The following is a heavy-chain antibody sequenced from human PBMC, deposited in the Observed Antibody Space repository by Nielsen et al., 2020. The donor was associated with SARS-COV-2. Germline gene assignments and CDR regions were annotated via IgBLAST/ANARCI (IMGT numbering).Heavy chain of an antibody. J-gene: IGHJ4*02. Sequence: SETLSLTCAVYGGSFSGYYWSWIRQPPGKGLEWIGEINHSGSTNYNPSLKSRVTISVDTSKNQFSLKLSSVTAADTAVYYCARDPYGSGSYGTLDYWGQGTLVTVSS. D-gene: IGHD3-10*01. V-gene: IGHV4-34*01. CDR1: GGSFSGYY. CDR3: ARDPYGSGSYGTLDY. CDR2: INHSGST.